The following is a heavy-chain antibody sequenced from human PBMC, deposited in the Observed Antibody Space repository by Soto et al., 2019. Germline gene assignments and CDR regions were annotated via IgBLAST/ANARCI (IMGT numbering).Heavy chain of an antibody. CDR1: GGTFSSYA. CDR2: IIPIFGTA. CDR3: ARKAAAGMGGYNYYYGMDV. J-gene: IGHJ6*02. V-gene: IGHV1-69*01. Sequence: QVQLVQSGAEVKKPGSSVKVSCKASGGTFSSYAISWVRQAPGQGLEWMGGIIPIFGTANYAQKFQGRVTITADESTSTAYMELSSLRSEDTAVYYCARKAAAGMGGYNYYYGMDVWGQGTTVTVSS. D-gene: IGHD6-13*01.